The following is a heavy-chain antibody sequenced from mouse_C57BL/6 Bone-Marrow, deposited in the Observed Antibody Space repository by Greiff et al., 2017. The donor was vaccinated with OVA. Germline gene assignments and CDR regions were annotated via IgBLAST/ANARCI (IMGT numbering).Heavy chain of an antibody. CDR2: INPNNGGT. V-gene: IGHV1-18*01. CDR1: GYTFTDYN. CDR3: ARAGGSSFYYFDY. D-gene: IGHD1-1*01. J-gene: IGHJ2*01. Sequence: VQLQQSGPELVKPGASVKIPCKASGYTFTDYNMDWVKQSHGKSLEWIGDINPNNGGTIYNQKFKGKATLTVDKSSSTAYMELRSLTSEDTAVYFCARAGGSSFYYFDYWGQGTTLTVSS.